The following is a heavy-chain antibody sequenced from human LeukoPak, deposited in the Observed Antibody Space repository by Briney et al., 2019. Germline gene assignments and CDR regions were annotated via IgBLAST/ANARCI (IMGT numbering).Heavy chain of an antibody. Sequence: GGSLRLSCAASGLTFSSYAMTWVRQAPGQGLEWVSTISGSGDNTHYADSVEGRLTISRDNSKNTLYLQMNSLRVVDTAVYYCGGAKFYYYGMDVWGQGTTVTVSS. D-gene: IGHD1-26*01. V-gene: IGHV3-23*01. CDR2: ISGSGDNT. J-gene: IGHJ6*02. CDR1: GLTFSSYA. CDR3: GGAKFYYYGMDV.